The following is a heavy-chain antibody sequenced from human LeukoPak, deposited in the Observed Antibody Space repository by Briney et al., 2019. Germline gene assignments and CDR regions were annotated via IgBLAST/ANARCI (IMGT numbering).Heavy chain of an antibody. V-gene: IGHV4-34*01. CDR1: GGSFSGYY. Sequence: SETLSLTCAVYGGSFSGYYWSWIRQPPGKGLEWIGEINRSGSTNYNPSLKSRVTLSLDTSKNQFSLKLSSVTAADTAVYYCAGNYYGSGSYYSEDRYWGQGILVTVSS. CDR2: INRSGST. J-gene: IGHJ4*02. D-gene: IGHD3-10*01. CDR3: AGNYYGSGSYYSEDRY.